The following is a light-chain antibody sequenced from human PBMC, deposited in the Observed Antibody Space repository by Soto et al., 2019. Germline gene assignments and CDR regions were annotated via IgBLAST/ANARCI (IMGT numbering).Light chain of an antibody. V-gene: IGKV3-20*01. J-gene: IGKJ1*01. CDR2: DVS. CDR1: QIVPSNF. CDR3: QQYDSSWT. Sequence: EIVLTQSPGTLSLSPRERATLSCRASQIVPSNFLAWYQQKPGQAPILLIYDVSRRATGIPDRFSGSGSGTDFTLTINRLEPEDFAVYYCQQYDSSWTFGQGTKVEIK.